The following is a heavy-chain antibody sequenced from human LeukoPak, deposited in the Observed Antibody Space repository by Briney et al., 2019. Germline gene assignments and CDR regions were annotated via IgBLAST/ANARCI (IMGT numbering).Heavy chain of an antibody. J-gene: IGHJ4*02. CDR3: AREGPCGSGSYCYNDY. Sequence: ASVKVSCKASRYTFTRYGITWVRQSPGQGLEWMGWLSPYHGDTNYAQKFQGRLTMTTDTSTSTAYMELRSLRSDDTAVYYCAREGPCGSGSYCYNDYWGQGTLVTVSS. CDR2: LSPYHGDT. D-gene: IGHD3-10*01. V-gene: IGHV1-18*01. CDR1: RYTFTRYG.